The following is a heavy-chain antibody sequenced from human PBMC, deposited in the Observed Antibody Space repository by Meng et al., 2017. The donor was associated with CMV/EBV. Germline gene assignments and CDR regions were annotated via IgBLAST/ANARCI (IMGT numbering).Heavy chain of an antibody. Sequence: SETLSLTCTVSGGSVSSGSYYWSWIRQPPGKGLEWIGYIYYSGSTNYNPFLKSRVTISVDTSKNQFSLKLSSVTAADTAVYYCARGPVVPAHIGGWFDPWGQGTLVTVSS. CDR1: GGSVSSGSYY. D-gene: IGHD2-2*01. V-gene: IGHV4-61*01. CDR2: IYYSGST. CDR3: ARGPVVPAHIGGWFDP. J-gene: IGHJ5*02.